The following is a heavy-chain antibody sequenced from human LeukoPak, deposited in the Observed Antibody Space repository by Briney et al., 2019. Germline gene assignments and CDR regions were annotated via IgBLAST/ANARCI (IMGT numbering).Heavy chain of an antibody. D-gene: IGHD5-12*01. CDR1: GFTFSSYA. J-gene: IGHJ4*02. CDR3: ALIVATMGNFDY. CDR2: ISGSGGST. Sequence: GGSLRLSCAASGFTFSSYAMSWVRQAPGKGLEWVSAISGSGGSTYYADSVKGRFTISRDNSKKTLYLQMNSLRAEDTAVYYCALIVATMGNFDYWGQGTLVTVSS. V-gene: IGHV3-23*01.